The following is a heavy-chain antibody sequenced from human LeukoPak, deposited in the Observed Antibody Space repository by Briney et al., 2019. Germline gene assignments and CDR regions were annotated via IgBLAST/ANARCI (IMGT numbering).Heavy chain of an antibody. V-gene: IGHV3-21*01. D-gene: IGHD5-12*01. Sequence: GGSLRLSCAASGFTFINYPMNWVRQAPGKGVEWVSSIVDSGQDAFFADSVRGRFIISRDNTNHSLFLQMNTLRAEDTAVYYCARESLVAATKAMDYWGQGTLVTVSS. CDR3: ARESLVAATKAMDY. J-gene: IGHJ4*02. CDR2: IVDSGQDA. CDR1: GFTFINYP.